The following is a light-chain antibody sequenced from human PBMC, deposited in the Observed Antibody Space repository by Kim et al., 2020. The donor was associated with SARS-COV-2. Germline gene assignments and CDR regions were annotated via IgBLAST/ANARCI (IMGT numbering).Light chain of an antibody. CDR3: QSYDSSDQV. V-gene: IGLV6-57*02. Sequence: GRRVTSTGSGGGGSVGSNDVQWEQQGPGGAPATVMYGDNQRPSGVPGRCSGSIDSSSSAASLAISGLKTEDEADCYCQSYDSSDQVFGGGTRLTVL. CDR1: GGSVGSND. J-gene: IGLJ3*02. CDR2: GDN.